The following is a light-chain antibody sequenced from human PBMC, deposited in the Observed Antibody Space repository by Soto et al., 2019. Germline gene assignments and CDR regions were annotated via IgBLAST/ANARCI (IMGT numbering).Light chain of an antibody. CDR3: QQSKSLPPT. J-gene: IGKJ1*01. Sequence: DIQMTQSPSSLSASVGDRVTITCRASQSISSNLNWYQQKPGKAPKLLIYTAASLQSGVPSRFSGSGSGTDFTLTIASLQLEYFATYYCQQSKSLPPTFGQGTKVEIK. V-gene: IGKV1-39*01. CDR2: TAA. CDR1: QSISSN.